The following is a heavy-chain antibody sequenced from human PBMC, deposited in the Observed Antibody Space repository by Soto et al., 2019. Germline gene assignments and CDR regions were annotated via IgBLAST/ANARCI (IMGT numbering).Heavy chain of an antibody. Sequence: QVQLQESGPGLVKPSETLSLTCTVSGGSISSYYWSWIRQPPGKGLEWIGYIYYSGSTNYNPSLNSRVTISVDTSTNQCSLKLSSVTAADTAVYYCASTRHDKGLSGTWFDPWGQGTLVTVSS. V-gene: IGHV4-59*01. CDR2: IYYSGST. CDR1: GGSISSYY. J-gene: IGHJ5*02. D-gene: IGHD3-9*01. CDR3: ASTRHDKGLSGTWFDP.